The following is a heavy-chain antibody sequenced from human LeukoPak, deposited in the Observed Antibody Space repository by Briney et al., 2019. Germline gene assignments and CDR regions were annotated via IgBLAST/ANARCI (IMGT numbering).Heavy chain of an antibody. CDR2: IYTGGRN. CDR1: AGSISSYY. J-gene: IGHJ5*02. D-gene: IGHD3-3*01. CDR3: AARRITRYYDFWIRYYPTAALDWFDP. Sequence: SETLSLTCTVSAGSISSYYWSWLRPPAGKGLEWIGRIYTGGRNNYNTSLRSRATMPVATPKNQFSLKLSSVTAADTAVYYCAARRITRYYDFWIRYYPTAALDWFDPWGQGTLVTVSS. V-gene: IGHV4-4*07.